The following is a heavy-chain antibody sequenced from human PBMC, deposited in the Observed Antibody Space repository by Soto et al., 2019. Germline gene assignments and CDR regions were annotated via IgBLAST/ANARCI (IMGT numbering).Heavy chain of an antibody. Sequence: QVQLVESGGGVVQPGRSLRLSCAASGFTFSSYAMHWVRQAPGKGLEWVAVISYDGSNKYYADSVKGRFTISRDNSKNTLYLQMNSLRAEDTAVYHCAKEVAEGIAAAEGIYYYAMDVWGQGTTDTVSS. D-gene: IGHD6-13*01. CDR3: AKEVAEGIAAAEGIYYYAMDV. V-gene: IGHV3-30-3*01. J-gene: IGHJ6*02. CDR1: GFTFSSYA. CDR2: ISYDGSNK.